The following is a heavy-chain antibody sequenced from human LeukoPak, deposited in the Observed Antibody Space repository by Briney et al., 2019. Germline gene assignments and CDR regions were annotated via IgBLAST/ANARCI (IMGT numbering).Heavy chain of an antibody. D-gene: IGHD6-13*01. J-gene: IGHJ3*02. CDR1: GGSISSGSYY. Sequence: SQTLSLTCTVSGGSISSGSYYWSWIRQPAGKGLEWIGRIYTSGSTNYNPSLKSRVTISVDTSKNQFSLKLSSVTAADTAVYYCAREIPTLSWYEVVFDIWGQGTMVTVSS. CDR2: IYTSGST. V-gene: IGHV4-61*02. CDR3: AREIPTLSWYEVVFDI.